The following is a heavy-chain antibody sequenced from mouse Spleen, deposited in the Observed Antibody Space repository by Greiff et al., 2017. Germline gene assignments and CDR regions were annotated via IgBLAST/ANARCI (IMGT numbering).Heavy chain of an antibody. Sequence: EVQLQESGPELVKPGASVKIPCKASGYTFTDYNMDWVKQSHGKSLEWIGDINPNNGGTNYNQKFKGKATLTVDKSSSTAYMELRSLTSEDTAVYYCARLNSLLRPDYWGQGTTLTVSS. CDR3: ARLNSLLRPDY. V-gene: IGHV1-18*01. CDR2: INPNNGGT. J-gene: IGHJ2*01. D-gene: IGHD1-2*01. CDR1: GYTFTDYN.